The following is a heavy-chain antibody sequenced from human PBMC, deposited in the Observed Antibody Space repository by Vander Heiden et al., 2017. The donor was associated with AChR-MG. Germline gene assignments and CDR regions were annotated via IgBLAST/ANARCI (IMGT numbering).Heavy chain of an antibody. Sequence: QVQLQVSGPGLAKPSETLSLTCTVPGGSISSYYWSWIRQPPGKGLEWIGYIYYSGSTNYNPSLKSRVTISVDTSKNQFSLKLSSVTAADTAVYYCARDGSSSWYNYGMDVWGQGTTVTVSS. J-gene: IGHJ6*02. CDR2: IYYSGST. CDR3: ARDGSSSWYNYGMDV. D-gene: IGHD6-13*01. CDR1: GGSISSYY. V-gene: IGHV4-59*01.